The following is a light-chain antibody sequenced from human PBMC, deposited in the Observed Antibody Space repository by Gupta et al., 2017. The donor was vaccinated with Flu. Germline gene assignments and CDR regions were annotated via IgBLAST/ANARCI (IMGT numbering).Light chain of an antibody. CDR1: KLGDKS. CDR2: QDT. V-gene: IGLV3-1*01. CDR3: QAGDSAYV. Sequence: SSELTQPPSVSVSPGQTASVTCSGDKLGDKSASWYQHKPGQSPVLVIYQDTKRPAGIPERFSGSNSGNTATLTISGTQAMDEADYYCQAGDSAYVFGTGTKVTVL. J-gene: IGLJ1*01.